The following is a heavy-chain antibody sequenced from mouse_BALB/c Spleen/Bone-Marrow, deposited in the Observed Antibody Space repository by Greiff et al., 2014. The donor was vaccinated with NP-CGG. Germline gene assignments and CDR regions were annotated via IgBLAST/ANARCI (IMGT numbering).Heavy chain of an antibody. V-gene: IGHV2-9*02. J-gene: IGHJ4*01. CDR3: ARDRGFNNAMDY. Sequence: VMLVESGPGLVAPSQSLSTTCTVSGFSLTDYGVHWIRQPPGKGLEWLGVAWAGGNTKYNSALMSRLRISKDSSESQVFLKMNSLQTDDTAIYYCARDRGFNNAMDYWGQRASVTVSS. CDR1: GFSLTDYG. D-gene: IGHD3-1*01. CDR2: AWAGGNT.